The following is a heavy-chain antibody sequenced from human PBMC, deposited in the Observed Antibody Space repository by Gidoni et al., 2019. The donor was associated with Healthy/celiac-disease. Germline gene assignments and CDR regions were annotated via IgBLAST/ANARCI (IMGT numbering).Heavy chain of an antibody. D-gene: IGHD6-19*01. CDR1: GFTCGDYA. J-gene: IGHJ4*02. Sequence: EVQLVEAGGGVVKPGRCLRLYCTASGFTCGDYAMSWFRQAPGKGLGGVGFIRSKAYGGTTEYAASVKGRFTISRDDSKSIAYLQMNSLKTEDTAVYYCTRGPIAVAGDYFDYWCQGTLVTVSS. CDR2: IRSKAYGGTT. CDR3: TRGPIAVAGDYFDY. V-gene: IGHV3-49*05.